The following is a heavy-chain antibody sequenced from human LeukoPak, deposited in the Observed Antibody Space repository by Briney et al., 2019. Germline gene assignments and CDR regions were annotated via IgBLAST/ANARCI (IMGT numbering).Heavy chain of an antibody. Sequence: GGSLRLSCAASGFTVSSNYMSWVRQAPGKGLEWVSVIYSGGSTYYADSVRGRFTISRHNSKNTLYLQMNSLRAEDTAVYYCARMVRGVTSWLDPWGQGTLVTVSS. J-gene: IGHJ5*02. V-gene: IGHV3-53*04. CDR3: ARMVRGVTSWLDP. D-gene: IGHD3-10*01. CDR2: IYSGGST. CDR1: GFTVSSNY.